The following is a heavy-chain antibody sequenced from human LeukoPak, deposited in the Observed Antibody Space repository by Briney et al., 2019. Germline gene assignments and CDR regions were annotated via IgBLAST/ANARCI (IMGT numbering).Heavy chain of an antibody. V-gene: IGHV4-30-2*01. D-gene: IGHD6-13*01. CDR2: IYHSGST. J-gene: IGHJ6*03. Sequence: SETLSLTCAVSGGSVSGGGYSWSWIRQPPGKGLEWIGYIYHSGSTYYNPSLKSRVTISVDTSKNQFSLKLSSVTAADTAVYYCARTTTGYSSSWYQYYYYMDVWGKGTTVTVSS. CDR1: GGSVSGGGYS. CDR3: ARTTTGYSSSWYQYYYYMDV.